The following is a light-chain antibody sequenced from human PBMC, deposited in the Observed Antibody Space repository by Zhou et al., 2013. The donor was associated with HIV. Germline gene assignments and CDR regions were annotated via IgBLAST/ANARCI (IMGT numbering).Light chain of an antibody. V-gene: IGKV1-17*01. CDR2: AAS. Sequence: DIQMTQFPSTLSASVGDRVTITCRASQSIGRDLNWYQQKAGKAPDLLIYAASSVRSGVPSRFRGSGSGTDFTLTISSLQPEDFATYYCLQHNSYPRTFGQGTKVEIK. J-gene: IGKJ1*01. CDR3: LQHNSYPRT. CDR1: QSIGRD.